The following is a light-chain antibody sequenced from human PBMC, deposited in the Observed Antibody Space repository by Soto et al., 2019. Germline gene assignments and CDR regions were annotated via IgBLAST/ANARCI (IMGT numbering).Light chain of an antibody. CDR1: QSVSSIY. V-gene: IGKV3-20*01. J-gene: IGKJ1*01. Sequence: EIVLTQSPGTLSLFPGERATLSCRARQSVSSIYLAWYQQKPGQAPRLLIYGASSRATGIPDRFSGSGSGTDFTLTISRLEPEDFAVYYCQQYGSSRWTFGQGTKVDIK. CDR2: GAS. CDR3: QQYGSSRWT.